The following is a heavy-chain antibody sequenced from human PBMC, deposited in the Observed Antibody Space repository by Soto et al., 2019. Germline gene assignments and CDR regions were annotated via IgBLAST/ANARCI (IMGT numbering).Heavy chain of an antibody. J-gene: IGHJ6*03. CDR3: ATGLGYCTSTICFQYYYYYMDV. CDR2: IYSGGST. CDR1: GFTVSSNY. D-gene: IGHD2-2*01. Sequence: GGSLRLSCAASGFTVSSNYMSWVRQAPGRGLEWVSVIYSGGSTYYADSVKGRFTISRDNSKNTLWLQMDSLRAEDTAVYYCATGLGYCTSTICFQYYYYYMDVWGKGTTVTVSS. V-gene: IGHV3-66*01.